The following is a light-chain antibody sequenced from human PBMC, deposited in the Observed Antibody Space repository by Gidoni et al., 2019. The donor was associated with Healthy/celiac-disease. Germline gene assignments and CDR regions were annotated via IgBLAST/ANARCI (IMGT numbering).Light chain of an antibody. V-gene: IGKV3-11*01. J-gene: IGKJ2*01. CDR1: QSVSRY. CDR2: DAS. Sequence: ELVLTQSPATLSLSTGERATLSCRASQSVSRYLAWYQQKPGQAPRLLIYDASNRATGIPARFSGSGSGTDFTLTSSSLEPEDFAVYYCQQRSNWPPYPFGQGTKLEIK. CDR3: QQRSNWPPYP.